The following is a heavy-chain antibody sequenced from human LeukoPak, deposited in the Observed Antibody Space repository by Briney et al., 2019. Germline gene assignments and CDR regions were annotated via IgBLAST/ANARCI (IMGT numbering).Heavy chain of an antibody. CDR3: ARGISLNDYGDYGSDDAFDI. CDR2: IYYSGST. Sequence: SETLSLTCTVSGGSISSYYWSWIRQPPGKGLEWIGYIYYSGSTNYNPSLKSRVTISVDTSKNQFSLKLSSVTAADTAVYCCARGISLNDYGDYGSDDAFDIWGQGTMVTVSS. D-gene: IGHD4-17*01. J-gene: IGHJ3*02. CDR1: GGSISSYY. V-gene: IGHV4-59*01.